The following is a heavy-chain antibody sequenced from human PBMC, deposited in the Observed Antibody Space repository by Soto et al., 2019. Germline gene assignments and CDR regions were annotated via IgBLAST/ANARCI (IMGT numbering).Heavy chain of an antibody. CDR3: TRTGVSSTFEI. D-gene: IGHD3-3*01. CDR2: IYPRDSDT. Sequence: PGESLKISCKGSGFSFSSYWIGWVRQMPGKGLECMGIIYPRDSDTRCNPSFQGQVTISVDTSISTAYLQWSSLRTSDTAMYYCTRTGVSSTFEIWGQGTMVTVSS. CDR1: GFSFSSYW. V-gene: IGHV5-51*01. J-gene: IGHJ3*02.